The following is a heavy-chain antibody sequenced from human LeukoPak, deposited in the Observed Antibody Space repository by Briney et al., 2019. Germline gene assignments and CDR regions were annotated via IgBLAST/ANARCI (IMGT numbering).Heavy chain of an antibody. V-gene: IGHV4-4*02. CDR1: GGSISSSNW. CDR2: IFHSEST. Sequence: SGTLSLTCAVSGGSISSSNWWSWVRQPPGKGLEWIGEIFHSESTNYIPSLKSRVTISVDKSKDQFSLKVSSVTAADTAVYYCASLHGGPDYWGQGTLVTVSS. J-gene: IGHJ4*02. CDR3: ASLHGGPDY. D-gene: IGHD2-15*01.